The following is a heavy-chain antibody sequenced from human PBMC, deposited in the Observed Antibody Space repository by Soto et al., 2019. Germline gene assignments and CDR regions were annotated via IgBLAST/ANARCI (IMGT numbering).Heavy chain of an antibody. CDR2: IYHSGSA. CDR3: ARVPGVVVSADDAFDI. Sequence: QVQLQESGPGLVKPSGTLSLTCAVSGGSVSSSNWWSWVRQSPGKGLEWMGEIYHSGSAHYNPSLKSPAPISLDKSKNQFSLRLTSVTAADTAVYYCARVPGVVVSADDAFDIWGPGTRVIVSS. V-gene: IGHV4-4*02. CDR1: GGSVSSSNW. D-gene: IGHD2-21*02. J-gene: IGHJ3*02.